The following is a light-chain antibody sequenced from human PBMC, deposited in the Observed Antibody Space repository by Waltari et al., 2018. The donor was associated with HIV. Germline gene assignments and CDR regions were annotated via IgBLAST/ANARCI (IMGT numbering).Light chain of an antibody. V-gene: IGLV1-44*01. Sequence: QSVLTQPPSASGTLGQRVTLSCSGSNSNIGSNTVNWYQQLPGTAPKLLMSTKNERPSGVPERFSGSRSGTSASLAISGLQSEDEADYYCAVWDDSLNGPVFSGGTKLTVL. CDR1: NSNIGSNT. CDR3: AVWDDSLNGPV. CDR2: TKN. J-gene: IGLJ2*01.